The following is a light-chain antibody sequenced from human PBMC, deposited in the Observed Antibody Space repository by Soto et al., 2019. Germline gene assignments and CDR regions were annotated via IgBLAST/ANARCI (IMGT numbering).Light chain of an antibody. Sequence: DIQMTQSPSTLSASVGDRVTITCRASQRISTWLAWYQQKPGTAPKLLIYKASNLEGGVPSRFSGSGSGTEFTITISGLQPDDFATYYCQQYNAYPLTFGGGTTVEIK. V-gene: IGKV1-5*03. CDR1: QRISTW. CDR2: KAS. J-gene: IGKJ4*01. CDR3: QQYNAYPLT.